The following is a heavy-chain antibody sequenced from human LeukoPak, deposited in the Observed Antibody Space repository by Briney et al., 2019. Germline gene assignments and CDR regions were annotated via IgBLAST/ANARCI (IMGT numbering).Heavy chain of an antibody. CDR3: ARDRKWLLAFDL. CDR2: FSGGGDST. J-gene: IGHJ4*02. Sequence: PGGSLKLSCEASGFTFSSFVMSWVRQAPGKGLEWVSTFSGGGDSTYYSDSLKGSFTISEDNYKATVYLQLNSLRADDTAVYYCARDRKWLLAFDLWGQGILVTVSS. CDR1: GFTFSSFV. D-gene: IGHD6-19*01. V-gene: IGHV3-23*01.